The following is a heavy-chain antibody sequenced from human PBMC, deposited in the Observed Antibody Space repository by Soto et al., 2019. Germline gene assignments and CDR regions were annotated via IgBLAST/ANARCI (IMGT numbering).Heavy chain of an antibody. V-gene: IGHV1-2*02. Sequence: ASVKVSCKASGYTFTAYSMHWVRQAPGQGLEWVGWFNPNSGDTIYAQKFQGRVTLTRDTSIGTAYMELYSLTSDDTAVYYCAREASAVISLDYWGQGALVTVSS. CDR2: FNPNSGDT. D-gene: IGHD6-19*01. J-gene: IGHJ4*02. CDR1: GYTFTAYS. CDR3: AREASAVISLDY.